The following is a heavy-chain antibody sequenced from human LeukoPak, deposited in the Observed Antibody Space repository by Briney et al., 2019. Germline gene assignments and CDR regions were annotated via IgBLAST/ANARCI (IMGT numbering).Heavy chain of an antibody. Sequence: GGSLRLSCAASGFTFSSNWMTWVRQAPGRGLEWVANIKQDASEKNYVDSVEGRFTISRDNTKDSLYLQMNSLRADDTAVYYCASLWDDGYWGQGTLVTVSS. CDR2: IKQDASEK. V-gene: IGHV3-7*02. J-gene: IGHJ4*02. D-gene: IGHD1-1*01. CDR3: ASLWDDGY. CDR1: GFTFSSNW.